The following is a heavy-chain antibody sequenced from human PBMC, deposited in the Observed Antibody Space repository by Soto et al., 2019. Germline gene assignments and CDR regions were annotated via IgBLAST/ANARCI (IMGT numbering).Heavy chain of an antibody. CDR3: ERLWFGELLWWFAP. Sequence: SETLSLTCTVSGGSISSYYWSWIRQPPRKGLERIGYIYYSGSTNYNPSLKSRVTISVDTSKNQFPLKLSSVTAADTAVYYCERLWFGELLWWFAPWGQGTLVTVSS. V-gene: IGHV4-59*08. CDR2: IYYSGST. D-gene: IGHD3-10*01. CDR1: GGSISSYY. J-gene: IGHJ5*02.